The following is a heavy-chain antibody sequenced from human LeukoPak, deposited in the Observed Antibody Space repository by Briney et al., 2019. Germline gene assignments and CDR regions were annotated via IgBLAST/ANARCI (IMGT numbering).Heavy chain of an antibody. Sequence: SQTLSLTCAISRDSVSSNSAAWNWIRQSPSRGLEWLGRTYYRSKWYSEYALSLRGRLTIKPDTSKNQFSLQLNSVTPEDTAVYYCARTSGWFDYWGQGTPVTVSS. J-gene: IGHJ5*01. D-gene: IGHD6-19*01. CDR3: ARTSGWFDY. CDR1: RDSVSSNSAA. CDR2: TYYRSKWYS. V-gene: IGHV6-1*01.